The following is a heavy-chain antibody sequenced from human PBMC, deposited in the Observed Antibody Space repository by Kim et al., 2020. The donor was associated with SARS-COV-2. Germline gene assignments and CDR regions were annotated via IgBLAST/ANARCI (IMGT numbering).Heavy chain of an antibody. D-gene: IGHD3-3*01. CDR1: GYTFTSYA. V-gene: IGHV1-3*01. Sequence: ASVKVSCKASGYTFTSYAMHWVRQAPGPRLEWMGWINAGNGNTKYSQKFQGRVTITRDTSASTAYMELSNLRSEDTAVYYCAREGFGVGLRTWGQGTLVTVSS. CDR3: AREGFGVGLRT. J-gene: IGHJ5*02. CDR2: INAGNGNT.